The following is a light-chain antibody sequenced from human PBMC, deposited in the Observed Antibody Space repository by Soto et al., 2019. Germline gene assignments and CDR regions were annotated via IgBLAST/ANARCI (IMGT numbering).Light chain of an antibody. Sequence: DIQMTQSPYSLSTSVGDRVTITCRTSQSVSTYLNWYQQRPGKAPKLLIYGASSLQSGVPSRFSGSGSGTDFTLTISCLQSEDFATYYCQQYYSYPLTFGQGTKVDIK. CDR1: QSVSTY. V-gene: IGKV1-39*01. CDR2: GAS. J-gene: IGKJ1*01. CDR3: QQYYSYPLT.